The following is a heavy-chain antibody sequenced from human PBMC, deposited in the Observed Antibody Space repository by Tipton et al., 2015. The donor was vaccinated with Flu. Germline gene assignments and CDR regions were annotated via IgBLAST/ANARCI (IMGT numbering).Heavy chain of an antibody. CDR2: ICPGSP. CDR3: ARRDFSNYVSEPKNWFDF. CDR1: GDSIGSRYC. Sequence: TLSLTCSVSGDSIGSRYCWGWVRQPPGKGLEWIGNICPGSPYYDPSLRSRVTISVAGPKGQFSLRLTSVTAADTAVYFCARRDFSNYVSEPKNWFDFWGQRTLVTVSS. V-gene: IGHV4-38-2*01. J-gene: IGHJ5*01. D-gene: IGHD4-11*01.